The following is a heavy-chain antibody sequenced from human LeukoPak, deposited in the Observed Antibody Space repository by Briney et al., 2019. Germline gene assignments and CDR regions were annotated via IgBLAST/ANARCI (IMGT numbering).Heavy chain of an antibody. CDR3: ARRRSGTSSEFDP. CDR2: IHYSGST. D-gene: IGHD6-6*01. V-gene: IGHV4-61*05. J-gene: IGHJ5*02. Sequence: PSETLSLTCTVSGDSISSSGYYCAWIRHPPGKGLEWIGYIHYSGSTNYNPSHKSRVTISVYTSKNQFSLKLSSVTAADTAVYYCARRRSGTSSEFDPWGQGTLVTVSS. CDR1: GDSISSSGYY.